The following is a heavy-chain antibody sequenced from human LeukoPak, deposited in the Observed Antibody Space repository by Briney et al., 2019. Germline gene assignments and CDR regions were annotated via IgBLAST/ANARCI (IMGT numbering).Heavy chain of an antibody. V-gene: IGHV4-39*07. CDR2: IYYNGNT. J-gene: IGHJ3*02. CDR1: GASISSNPYY. D-gene: IGHD2/OR15-2a*01. CDR3: ARPSRIYSAFDI. Sequence: PSETLSLTCTVSGASISSNPYYWGWIRQPPGKGLEWIGDIYYNGNTYYNVSLKSRVTISLDTSKNQFSLRLSSVTAADTAVYYCARPSRIYSAFDIWGQGTMVTVSS.